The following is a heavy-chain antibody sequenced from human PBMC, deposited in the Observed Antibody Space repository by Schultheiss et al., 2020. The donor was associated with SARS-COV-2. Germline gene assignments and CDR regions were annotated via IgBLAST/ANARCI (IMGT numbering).Heavy chain of an antibody. J-gene: IGHJ3*02. CDR2: INHSGST. V-gene: IGHV4-34*01. Sequence: SQTLSLTFAVYGGSFSGYYWSWIRQPPGKGLEWIGEINHSGSTNYNPSLKSRVTISVDTSKNQFSLKLSSVTAADTAVYYCARCGGDVGDALDIWGQGTMVTVSS. CDR1: GGSFSGYY. CDR3: ARCGGDVGDALDI. D-gene: IGHD2-21*01.